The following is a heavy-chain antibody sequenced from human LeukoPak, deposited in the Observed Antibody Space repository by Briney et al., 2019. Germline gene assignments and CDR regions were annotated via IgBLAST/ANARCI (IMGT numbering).Heavy chain of an antibody. J-gene: IGHJ4*02. CDR2: IYPGDSDT. CDR1: GYSFTSYW. CDR3: ARRAYPGTVAGSLYFDY. Sequence: GESLKISCKGSGYSFTSYWIGWVRQMPGKGLEWMGIIYPGDSDTRYSPSFQGQVTISADKSISTAYLQWSSLKASDTAMYYCARRAYPGTVAGSLYFDYWGQGTLVTVSS. V-gene: IGHV5-51*01. D-gene: IGHD6-19*01.